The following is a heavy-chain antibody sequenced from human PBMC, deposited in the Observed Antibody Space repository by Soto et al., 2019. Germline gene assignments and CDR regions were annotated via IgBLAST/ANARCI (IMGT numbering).Heavy chain of an antibody. V-gene: IGHV1-18*04. CDR1: GYTFTSYG. J-gene: IGHJ6*02. CDR2: ISAYNGNT. CDR3: ARLRMGYSSSWDPYYYYYYGMDV. Sequence: QVQLVQSGAEVKKPGASVKVSCKASGYTFTSYGISWVRQAPGQGLEWMGWISAYNGNTNYAQKLQGRVTMTTDTSTSTAYMELRSLRSDDTAVYYCARLRMGYSSSWDPYYYYYYGMDVWGQGTTVTVSS. D-gene: IGHD6-13*01.